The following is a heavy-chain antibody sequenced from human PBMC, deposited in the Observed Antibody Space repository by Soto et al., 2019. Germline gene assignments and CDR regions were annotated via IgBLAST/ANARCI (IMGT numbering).Heavy chain of an antibody. Sequence: QVQLQESGPGLVKPSETLSLMCSVSGGSFANSFWSWLRQPPGKGLELIGFISDSGISKYNPSLYSRLTISRDTSKSQFSLPLTSGTPAETAVYYCSRTLTGTSGGGIDPWGQGSLVTVSS. CDR2: ISDSGIS. J-gene: IGHJ5*02. V-gene: IGHV4-59*08. D-gene: IGHD1-20*01. CDR3: SRTLTGTSGGGIDP. CDR1: GGSFANSF.